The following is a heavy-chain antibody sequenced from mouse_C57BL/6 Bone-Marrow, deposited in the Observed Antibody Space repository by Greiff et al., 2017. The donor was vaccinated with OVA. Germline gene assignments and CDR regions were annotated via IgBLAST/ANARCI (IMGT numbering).Heavy chain of an antibody. Sequence: EVHLVESGGDLVKPGGSLKLSCAASGFTFSSYGMSWVRQTPDKRLEWVATISSGGSYTYYPDSVKGRFTISRDNAKNTRYLQMSSLKSEDTAMYYCARGGYGSWYFDYWGQGTTLTVSS. CDR1: GFTFSSYG. J-gene: IGHJ2*01. D-gene: IGHD1-1*01. CDR2: ISSGGSYT. CDR3: ARGGYGSWYFDY. V-gene: IGHV5-6*01.